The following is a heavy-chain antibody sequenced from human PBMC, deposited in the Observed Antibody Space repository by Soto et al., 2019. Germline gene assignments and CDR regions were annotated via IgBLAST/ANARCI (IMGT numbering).Heavy chain of an antibody. CDR3: ARNSLTGYYNYYYSMDV. V-gene: IGHV5-51*01. Sequence: GESLKISCKSSGYSFSSYWIARARLMPGKGLEWMGSIYPDDSGTKYSPSFQGQVTISADKSISAAYLQWSSLKASDTAIYYCARNSLTGYYNYYYSMDVWGQGTTVTVSS. D-gene: IGHD3-9*01. CDR1: GYSFSSYW. J-gene: IGHJ6*02. CDR2: IYPDDSGT.